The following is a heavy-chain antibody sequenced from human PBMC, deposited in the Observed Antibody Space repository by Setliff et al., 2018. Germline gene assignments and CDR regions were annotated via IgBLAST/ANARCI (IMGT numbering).Heavy chain of an antibody. D-gene: IGHD4-17*01. V-gene: IGHV4-38-2*02. CDR2: ISHSGST. Sequence: KPSETLSLTCTVSGYSISSGHYWGWIRQPPGKGLEWIGSISHSGSTYYNPSLRSRVTISLDTSKNQFSPKLTSVTVADTAVYYCAGGRRYDYGWDFDYWGQGTLVTVSS. CDR1: GYSISSGHY. J-gene: IGHJ4*02. CDR3: AGGRRYDYGWDFDY.